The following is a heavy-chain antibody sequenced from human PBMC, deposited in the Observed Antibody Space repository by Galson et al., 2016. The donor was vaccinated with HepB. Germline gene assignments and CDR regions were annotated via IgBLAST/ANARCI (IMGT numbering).Heavy chain of an antibody. Sequence: ETLSLTCTVAGGSINNYYWHWIRQPPGKGLEWVGFVGYSGDTRYNPSLRGRITISLDTPKNQFSLKLNSLTSADTAVYYCSREWSSFEFWGQGILVTVSS. CDR1: GGSINNYY. CDR2: VGYSGDT. J-gene: IGHJ4*02. CDR3: SREWSSFEF. D-gene: IGHD2-15*01. V-gene: IGHV4-59*01.